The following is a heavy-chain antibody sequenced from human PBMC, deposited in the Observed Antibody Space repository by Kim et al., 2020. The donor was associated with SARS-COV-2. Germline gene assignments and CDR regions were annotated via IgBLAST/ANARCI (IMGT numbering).Heavy chain of an antibody. CDR3: ALTGLTVDY. Sequence: GHTIDYAGSVKGRFTISRDNAKNSLHLQMNSLRAEDTAVYYCALTGLTVDYWGQGALVTVSS. J-gene: IGHJ4*02. D-gene: IGHD2-8*01. V-gene: IGHV3-11*04. CDR2: GHTI.